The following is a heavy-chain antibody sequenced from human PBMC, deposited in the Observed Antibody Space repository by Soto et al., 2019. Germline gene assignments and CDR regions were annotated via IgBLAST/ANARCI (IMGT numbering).Heavy chain of an antibody. Sequence: AASVKVSCKASGYTFTGYNIHWVRQAPGQGLEWMGWINPNTGDTFYAQNFQGRVIMTRDTSISTAYMELSSLKSDDTAVFYCAKVPSAGPGWYGPHYFDIGDYFRDCWGQGTLVTVSS. CDR2: INPNTGDT. J-gene: IGHJ4*02. CDR3: AKVPSAGPGWYGPHYFDIGDYFRDC. D-gene: IGHD3-22*01. CDR1: GYTFTGYN. V-gene: IGHV1-2*02.